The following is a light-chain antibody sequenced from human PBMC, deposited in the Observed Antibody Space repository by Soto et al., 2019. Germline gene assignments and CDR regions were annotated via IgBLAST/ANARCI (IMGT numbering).Light chain of an antibody. CDR2: TGS. CDR1: QAIDSW. V-gene: IGKV1-12*01. Sequence: DIQMTQSPSSVSASVGDRVTITCRASQAIDSWLAWYQQKPGEAPKLLIFTGSLLHSGVPPRFSGSGSGTVFTLTIGSLRPEDFAIYYFHQIPSFRRTCGEGTRV. J-gene: IGKJ1*01. CDR3: HQIPSFRRT.